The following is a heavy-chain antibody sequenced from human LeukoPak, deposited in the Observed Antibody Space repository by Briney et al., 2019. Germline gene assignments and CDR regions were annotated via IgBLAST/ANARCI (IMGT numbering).Heavy chain of an antibody. CDR1: GFTVSSDL. CDR2: IKSKTDGGTT. V-gene: IGHV3-15*07. J-gene: IGHJ4*02. CDR3: TSRGYSYGYIHARSFDY. D-gene: IGHD5-18*01. Sequence: GGSLRLSCVVSGFTVSSDLMDWVRQAPGKGLEWVGRIKSKTDGGTTDYAAPVKGRFTISRDDSKNTLYLQMNSLKTEDTAVYYCTSRGYSYGYIHARSFDYWGQGTLVTVSS.